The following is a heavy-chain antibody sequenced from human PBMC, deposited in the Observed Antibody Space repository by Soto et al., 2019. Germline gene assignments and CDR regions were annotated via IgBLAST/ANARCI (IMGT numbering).Heavy chain of an antibody. J-gene: IGHJ4*02. Sequence: QVQLVQSGAEVKKPGASVKVSCKASGYTFTSYGIIWVRQAPGQGLEWMGWISAYNGNTNYAQKLQGRVTMNTDTSTSTAYMEVRSLRSDDTAVYYCARADCSSTSCYVGGIDYWGQGTLVTVSS. D-gene: IGHD2-2*01. CDR1: GYTFTSYG. V-gene: IGHV1-18*01. CDR2: ISAYNGNT. CDR3: ARADCSSTSCYVGGIDY.